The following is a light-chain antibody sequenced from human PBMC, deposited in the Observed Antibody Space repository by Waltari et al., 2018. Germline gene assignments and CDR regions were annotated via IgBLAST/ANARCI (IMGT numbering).Light chain of an antibody. V-gene: IGKV2-30*01. CDR3: MQAVHWPYT. CDR1: QSLVYSDGNTY. J-gene: IGKJ2*01. Sequence: DVVMTQSPLSLSATLGQPASFSCRSGQSLVYSDGNTYLSWLQQRPGQSPRRLIYRISNRDSGVPDRFSGSGSGTDFTLKISRVEADDVGVYYCMQAVHWPYTFGQGTKLEIK. CDR2: RIS.